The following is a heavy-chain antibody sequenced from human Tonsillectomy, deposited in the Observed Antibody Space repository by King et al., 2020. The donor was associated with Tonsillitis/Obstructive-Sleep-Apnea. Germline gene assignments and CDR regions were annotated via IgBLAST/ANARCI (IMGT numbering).Heavy chain of an antibody. CDR1: GGSISSYY. Sequence: QLQESGPGLVKPSETLSLTCTVSGGSISSYYWSWIRQPPGKGLEWIGYIYYSGSTNYNPSLKSRVTISVDTSKNQISLKLNSMTAADTAMYYCARDGDYYGSSGYYFGYWGQGILVTVSS. CDR2: IYYSGST. V-gene: IGHV4-59*01. CDR3: ARDGDYYGSSGYYFGY. D-gene: IGHD3-22*01. J-gene: IGHJ4*02.